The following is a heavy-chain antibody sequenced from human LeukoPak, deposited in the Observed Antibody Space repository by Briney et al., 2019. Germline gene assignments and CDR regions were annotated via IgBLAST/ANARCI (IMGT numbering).Heavy chain of an antibody. V-gene: IGHV3-48*03. Sequence: GGSLRLSCAASGFTSSSYEMNWVRQAPGKGLEWVSYISSSGSTIYYADSVKGRFTISRDNAKNSLYLQMNSLRAEDTAVYYCASIAVAGTLDYWGQGTLVTVSS. CDR1: GFTSSSYE. CDR3: ASIAVAGTLDY. D-gene: IGHD6-19*01. CDR2: ISSSGSTI. J-gene: IGHJ4*02.